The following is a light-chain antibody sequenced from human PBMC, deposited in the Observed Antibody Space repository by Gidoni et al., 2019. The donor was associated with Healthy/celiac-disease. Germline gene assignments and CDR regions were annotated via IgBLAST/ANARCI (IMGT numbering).Light chain of an antibody. CDR3: MTWHSSAWV. Sequence: QAVLPQPSSLSASPGASASLTCTLRSGINVGTYRIYWYQQKPGSPPQYLLRYKSDSDKQQGSGVPSRFSGSKDASANAGILLSSGLQSEDEADYYCMTWHSSAWVFGGGTKLTVL. CDR2: YKSDSDK. CDR1: SGINVGTYR. J-gene: IGLJ3*02. V-gene: IGLV5-45*02.